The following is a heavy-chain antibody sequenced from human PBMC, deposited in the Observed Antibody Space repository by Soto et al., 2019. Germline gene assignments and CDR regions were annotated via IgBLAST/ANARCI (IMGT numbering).Heavy chain of an antibody. D-gene: IGHD3-3*01. J-gene: IGHJ6*02. CDR2: IYYSGST. CDR1: GGSISSGGYY. Sequence: QVQLQESGPGLVKPSQTLSLTCTVSGGSISSGGYYWSWIRQHPGKGLEWIGYIYYSGSTYYNPSLKSRVTISVDTSKNQFSLKLSSVTAADTAVYYCGREYYDFCRGVYGMDVWDQGTTVTVSS. V-gene: IGHV4-31*03. CDR3: GREYYDFCRGVYGMDV.